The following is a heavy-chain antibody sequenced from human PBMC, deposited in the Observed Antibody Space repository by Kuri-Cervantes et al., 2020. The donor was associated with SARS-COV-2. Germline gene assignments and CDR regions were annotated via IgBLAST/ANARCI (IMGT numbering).Heavy chain of an antibody. Sequence: LSLTCAASGFTFSSYAMSWVRQAPGKGLEWVSGISWNSGSIGYADSVKGRFTISRDTAKNSLYLQMHSLRLEDTALYYCAGGYFYDTSGYEFDYWGLGTLVTVSS. V-gene: IGHV3-9*01. CDR3: AGGYFYDTSGYEFDY. D-gene: IGHD3-22*01. J-gene: IGHJ4*02. CDR1: GFTFSSYA. CDR2: ISWNSGSI.